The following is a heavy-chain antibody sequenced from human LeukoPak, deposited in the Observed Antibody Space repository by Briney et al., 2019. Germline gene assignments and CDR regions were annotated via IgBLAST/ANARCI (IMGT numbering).Heavy chain of an antibody. CDR3: ARAYYYDSSGYYDWFDS. CDR1: GFIFSSYE. CDR2: ISSSGSTI. D-gene: IGHD3-22*01. J-gene: IGHJ5*01. V-gene: IGHV3-48*03. Sequence: QTGGSLRLSCAASGFIFSSYEMNWVRQAPGKGLEWVSYISSSGSTIYYADSVKGRLTISRDNAKNSLFLQMNSLRAEDTAVYYCARAYYYDSSGYYDWFDSWGQGTLVTVSS.